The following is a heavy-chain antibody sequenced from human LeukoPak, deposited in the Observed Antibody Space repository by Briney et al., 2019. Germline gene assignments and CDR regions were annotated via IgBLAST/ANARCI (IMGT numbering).Heavy chain of an antibody. D-gene: IGHD3-10*01. V-gene: IGHV3-53*01. J-gene: IGHJ4*02. CDR2: LYTGGST. CDR3: AKANSRMVRGVSDY. Sequence: SGGSLRLSCAASGFTVSNNYMSWVRQAPGKGLEWVSVLYTGGSTYYADSVKGRLTISRDNSKNTLYLQMNSLRAEDTAVYYCAKANSRMVRGVSDYWGQGTLVTVSS. CDR1: GFTVSNNY.